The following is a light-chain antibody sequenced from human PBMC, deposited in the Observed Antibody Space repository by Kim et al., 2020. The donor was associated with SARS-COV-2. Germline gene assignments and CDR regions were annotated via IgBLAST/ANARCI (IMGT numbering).Light chain of an antibody. CDR2: KAS. J-gene: IGKJ2*01. V-gene: IGKV1-5*03. CDR1: QIISSW. CDR3: QQYNSYPYT. Sequence: DIQMTQSPSTLSASVGDRVTITCRASQIISSWLAWYQQKPGKAPKLLIYKASTLESGVPSRFSGSGSGTEFTLTISSLQPDDFATYSCQQYNSYPYTFGQGTKLEI.